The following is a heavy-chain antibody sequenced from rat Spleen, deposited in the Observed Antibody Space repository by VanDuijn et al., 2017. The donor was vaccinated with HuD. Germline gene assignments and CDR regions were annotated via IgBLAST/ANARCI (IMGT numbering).Heavy chain of an antibody. V-gene: IGHV2-22*01. D-gene: IGHD1-1*01. CDR3: ARDRVYYFNGPFDY. CDR1: GFLLTSNS. Sequence: QVQVKESGPGLVQPSQTLSLTCTVSGFLLTSNSVSWVRQPPGKGLEWMGVIWGNGNTNYNSALKSRLSISKDTSKSQVFLKMNSLQTEDTATYYCARDRVYYFNGPFDYWGQGVMVTVSS. J-gene: IGHJ2*01. CDR2: IWGNGNT.